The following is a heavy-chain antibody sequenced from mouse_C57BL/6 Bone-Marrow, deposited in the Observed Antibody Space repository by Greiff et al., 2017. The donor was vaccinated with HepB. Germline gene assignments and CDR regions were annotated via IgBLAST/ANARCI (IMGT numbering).Heavy chain of an antibody. V-gene: IGHV5-4*01. CDR3: ARDQDGSSSN. CDR1: GFTFSSYA. J-gene: IGHJ3*01. Sequence: EVQLVESGGGLVKPGGSLKLSCAASGFTFSSYAMSWVRQTPEKRLEWVATISDGGSYTYYPDNVKGRFTISRDNAKNNLYLQMSHLKSEDTAMYYCARDQDGSSSNWGQGTLVTVSA. CDR2: ISDGGSYT. D-gene: IGHD1-1*01.